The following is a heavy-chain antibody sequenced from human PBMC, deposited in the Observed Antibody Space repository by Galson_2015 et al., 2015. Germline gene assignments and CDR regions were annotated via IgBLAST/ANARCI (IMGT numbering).Heavy chain of an antibody. D-gene: IGHD3-3*01. CDR2: MNPNSGNT. CDR3: ARDITIFGVVIMPDSNWFDP. V-gene: IGHV1-8*01. J-gene: IGHJ5*02. Sequence: SVKVSCKASGYTFTSYDINWVRQATGQGLEWMGWMNPNSGNTGYAQKFQGRVTMTRNTSISTAYMELSSLRSEDTAVYYCARDITIFGVVIMPDSNWFDPWGQGTLVTVSS. CDR1: GYTFTSYD.